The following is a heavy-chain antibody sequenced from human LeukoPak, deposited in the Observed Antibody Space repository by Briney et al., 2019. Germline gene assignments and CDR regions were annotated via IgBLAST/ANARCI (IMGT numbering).Heavy chain of an antibody. J-gene: IGHJ4*02. V-gene: IGHV4-38-2*02. CDR1: GYSISSGYY. CDR3: ARGDGFWN. D-gene: IGHD3-3*01. CDR2: IYHSGST. Sequence: SETLSLTCTVSGYSISSGYYWGWIRQAPGKGLEWIGNIYHSGSTYYNPSLKSRVTMSVDTSKNQFSLKLSSVTAADTAVYYCARGDGFWNWGQGTLVIVSS.